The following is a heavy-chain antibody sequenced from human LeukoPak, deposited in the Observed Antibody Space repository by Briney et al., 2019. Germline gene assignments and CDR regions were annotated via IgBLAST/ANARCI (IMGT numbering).Heavy chain of an antibody. Sequence: GGSLRLSCAASGFTFSSYSMNWVRQAPGKGLEWVSSISSSGSYIYYADSVKGRFTISRDNAKNSLYLQMNSLRAEDTAVYYCAREITGTIDYWGQGTLVTVSP. CDR2: ISSSGSYI. CDR3: AREITGTIDY. V-gene: IGHV3-21*01. J-gene: IGHJ4*02. D-gene: IGHD1-7*01. CDR1: GFTFSSYS.